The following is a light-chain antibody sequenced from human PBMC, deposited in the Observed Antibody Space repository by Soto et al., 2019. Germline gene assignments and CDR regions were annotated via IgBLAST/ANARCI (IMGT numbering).Light chain of an antibody. CDR2: GAS. CDR3: QHYNNWPPWT. CDR1: QSVSSN. V-gene: IGKV3-15*01. J-gene: IGKJ1*01. Sequence: EIEMTQSPATLSLSPGERATLYCWASQSVSSNLAWYQQKPGQAPRLLIYGASTRVTGVPARFSGSGSGTEFILIIRSLQSEDFAVYYCQHYNNWPPWTLGQGTKVDIK.